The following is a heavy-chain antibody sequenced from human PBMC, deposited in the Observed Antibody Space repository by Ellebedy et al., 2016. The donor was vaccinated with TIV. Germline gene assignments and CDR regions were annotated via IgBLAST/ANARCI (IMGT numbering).Heavy chain of an antibody. CDR2: ISNDANNK. CDR1: GFTFSSYD. CDR3: AQGYGTYFLQYYFDT. V-gene: IGHV3-30*18. Sequence: GESLKISCAASGFTFSSYDMHWVRQAPGKGLEWLALISNDANNKYYADSVKGRFTIARDNSKNTLYLQMSSLRPEDTAVYYCAQGYGTYFLQYYFDTWGQGTLVTVSS. D-gene: IGHD1-26*01. J-gene: IGHJ4*02.